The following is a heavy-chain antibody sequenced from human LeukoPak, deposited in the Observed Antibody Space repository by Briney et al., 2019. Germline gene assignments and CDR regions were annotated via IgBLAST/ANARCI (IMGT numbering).Heavy chain of an antibody. CDR3: ARVTSRFWTGYYDPFGI. D-gene: IGHD3/OR15-3a*01. Sequence: ASVKVSCKASGYTFTNYDINWVRQATGQGLEWMGWLHPNSGTAGYAQNFQGRVTITGDTSMSRAYMELSSLRSEDTAVYYCARVTSRFWTGYYDPFGIWGQGTMVTVSS. CDR2: LHPNSGTA. CDR1: GYTFTNYD. V-gene: IGHV1-8*03. J-gene: IGHJ3*02.